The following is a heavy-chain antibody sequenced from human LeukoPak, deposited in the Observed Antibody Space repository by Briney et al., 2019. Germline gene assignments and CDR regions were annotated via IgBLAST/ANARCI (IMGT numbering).Heavy chain of an antibody. CDR3: ARGNRVVVVPAAMRGDYYYYGMDV. V-gene: IGHV4-34*01. J-gene: IGHJ6*02. D-gene: IGHD2-2*01. CDR2: INHSGST. CDR1: GGSFSGYY. Sequence: SETLSLTCAVYGGSFSGYYWSWIRQPPGKGLEWIGEINHSGSTNYNPSLKSRVTISVDTSKNQFSLKLSPVTAAGTAVYYCARGNRVVVVPAAMRGDYYYYGMDVWGQGTTVTVSS.